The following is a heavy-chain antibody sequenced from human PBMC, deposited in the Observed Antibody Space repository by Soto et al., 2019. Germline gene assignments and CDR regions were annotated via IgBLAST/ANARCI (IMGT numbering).Heavy chain of an antibody. CDR3: ARVEFDYYDSSGYYWFDP. Sequence: ASVKVSCKASGYTFTSYAMHWVRQAPGQRLEWMGWINAGNGNTKYSQKFQGRVTITRDTSASTAYMELSSLRSEDTAVYYCARVEFDYYDSSGYYWFDPWGQGTLVTVSS. D-gene: IGHD3-22*01. V-gene: IGHV1-3*01. J-gene: IGHJ5*02. CDR2: INAGNGNT. CDR1: GYTFTSYA.